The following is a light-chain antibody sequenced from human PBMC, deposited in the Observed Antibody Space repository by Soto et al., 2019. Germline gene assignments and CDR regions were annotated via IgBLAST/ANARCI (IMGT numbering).Light chain of an antibody. CDR3: QVWDSSSDHLVV. CDR2: YDT. Sequence: SSELTQPPSVSVAPGKTARIPCGGNNIGSKSVHWYQQKPGQAPVLVINYDTDRPSGIPERFSGSNSGNTATLTISRVEAGDEADYYCQVWDSSSDHLVVFGGGTKVTVL. CDR1: NIGSKS. V-gene: IGLV3-21*04. J-gene: IGLJ2*01.